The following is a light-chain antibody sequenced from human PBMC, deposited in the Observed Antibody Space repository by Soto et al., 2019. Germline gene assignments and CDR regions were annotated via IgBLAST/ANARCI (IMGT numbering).Light chain of an antibody. Sequence: EIVLTQSPATLSLSPGDTATLSCRASQNINNYLAWYQQKPGQAPRLLIYDASNRATGIPPRFSGRGSGTDFTLTISSLEPEDFAVYYCQKYNTAPWTFGHGTKVEIK. CDR3: QKYNTAPWT. CDR2: DAS. V-gene: IGKV3-11*01. J-gene: IGKJ1*01. CDR1: QNINNY.